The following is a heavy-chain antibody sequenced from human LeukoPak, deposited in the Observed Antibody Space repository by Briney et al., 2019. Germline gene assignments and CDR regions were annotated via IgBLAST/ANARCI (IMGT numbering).Heavy chain of an antibody. V-gene: IGHV5-51*01. CDR3: ARLSNYDSSGYGLSFDY. Sequence: ASVKVSCKVSGYTLTELSMHWVRQATGQGLEWMGILYPGDSDTRYSPSFQGQVTISADKSISTAYLQWSSLKASDTAMYYCARLSNYDSSGYGLSFDYWGQGTLVTVSS. CDR2: LYPGDSDT. CDR1: GYTLTELS. J-gene: IGHJ4*02. D-gene: IGHD3-22*01.